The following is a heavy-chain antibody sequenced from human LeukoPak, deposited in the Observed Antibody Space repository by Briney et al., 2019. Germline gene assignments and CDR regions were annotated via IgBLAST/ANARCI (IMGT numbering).Heavy chain of an antibody. Sequence: SQTLSLTCAISGDSXSSDRAAWHWLRQSPSRGLEWLGRTYYRSQWYVDYASSVKSRIILTPDTSKNQFSLQLNSVTPEDTAVYYCAREGWWFDFWGQGTLVTVFS. CDR1: GDSXSSDRAA. V-gene: IGHV6-1*01. CDR2: TYYRSQWYV. J-gene: IGHJ4*02. CDR3: AREGWWFDF. D-gene: IGHD2-15*01.